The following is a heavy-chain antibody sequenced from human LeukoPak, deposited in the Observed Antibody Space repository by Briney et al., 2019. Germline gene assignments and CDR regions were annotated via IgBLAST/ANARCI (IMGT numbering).Heavy chain of an antibody. J-gene: IGHJ4*02. V-gene: IGHV3-21*01. CDR3: ARDRIGMNSGSYY. D-gene: IGHD1-26*01. CDR1: GFTFSTHS. Sequence: PGGSLRLSCTASGFTFSTHSGNWVRQAPGKGLEWVSSISSAGTYIYYADSVKGRFTISRDNAKNSLYLQMNSLRAEDTAVYYCARDRIGMNSGSYYWGQGTLVTVSS. CDR2: ISSAGTYI.